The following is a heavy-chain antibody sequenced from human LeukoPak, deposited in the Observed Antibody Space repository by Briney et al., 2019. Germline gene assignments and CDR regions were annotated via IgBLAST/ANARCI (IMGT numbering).Heavy chain of an antibody. Sequence: SGGSLRLSCAASGFTVSSNYMSWVRQAPGKGLEWVSVIYSGGSTYYADSVKGRFTISRHNSKNTLYLQMNSLRAEDTAVYYCAGDFVVVPDLYYYGMDVWGQGTTVTVSS. CDR2: IYSGGST. CDR1: GFTVSSNY. CDR3: AGDFVVVPDLYYYGMDV. J-gene: IGHJ6*02. D-gene: IGHD2-2*01. V-gene: IGHV3-53*01.